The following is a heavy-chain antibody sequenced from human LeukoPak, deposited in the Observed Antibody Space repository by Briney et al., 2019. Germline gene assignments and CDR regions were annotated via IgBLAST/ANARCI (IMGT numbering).Heavy chain of an antibody. CDR3: ASESSDSSSSHRFDP. CDR2: IIPIFGTA. V-gene: IGHV1-69*05. CDR1: GGTFSSYA. Sequence: GASVKVSCKXSGGTFSSYAISWVRQAPGQGLEWMGGIIPIFGTANYAQKFQGRVTITTDESTSTAYMELSSLRSEDTAVYYCASESSDSSSSHRFDPWGQGTLVTVSS. D-gene: IGHD6-6*01. J-gene: IGHJ5*02.